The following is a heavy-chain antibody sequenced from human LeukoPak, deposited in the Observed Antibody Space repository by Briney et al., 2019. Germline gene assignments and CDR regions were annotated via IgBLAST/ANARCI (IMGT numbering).Heavy chain of an antibody. CDR3: ARVGVGMYHFDH. CDR1: GFTLSTYW. V-gene: IGHV3-74*01. D-gene: IGHD2-2*01. CDR2: INPDGSTT. Sequence: GGSLRLSCAASGFTLSTYWMHWVRQAPGKGLVWVSRINPDGSTTTYADSVEGRFTISRDNAKNTLYLQMSSLRAEDAAVYYCARVGVGMYHFDHWGQGTLVTVSS. J-gene: IGHJ4*02.